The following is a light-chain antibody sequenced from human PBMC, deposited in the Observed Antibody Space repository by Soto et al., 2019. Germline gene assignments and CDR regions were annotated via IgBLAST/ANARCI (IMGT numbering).Light chain of an antibody. Sequence: EIVLTQSPGTLSLSPGERATLSCRASQSVSSSYLAWYQQKPGQAPRLLIYGASSRATGIPDRFSGSGYGTDFTLTISRLEPEDFEVYYCQRHSSSPGFTFGPETKVDIK. CDR2: GAS. J-gene: IGKJ3*01. V-gene: IGKV3-20*01. CDR1: QSVSSSY. CDR3: QRHSSSPGFT.